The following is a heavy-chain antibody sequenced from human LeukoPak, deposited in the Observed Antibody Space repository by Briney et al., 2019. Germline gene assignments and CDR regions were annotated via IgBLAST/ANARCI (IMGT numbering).Heavy chain of an antibody. CDR2: MNPNSGNT. D-gene: IGHD3-10*01. V-gene: IGHV1-8*03. Sequence: GASVKVSCKASGYTFTSYDINWVRQATGQGLEWMGWMNPNSGNTGYAQKFQGRVTITRNTSISTAYVELSSLRSEDTAVYYCARGRRFGELFGYYYYMDVWGKGTTVTVSS. J-gene: IGHJ6*03. CDR3: ARGRRFGELFGYYYYMDV. CDR1: GYTFTSYD.